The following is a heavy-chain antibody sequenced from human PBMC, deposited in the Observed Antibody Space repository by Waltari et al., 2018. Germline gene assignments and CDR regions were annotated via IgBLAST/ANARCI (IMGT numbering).Heavy chain of an antibody. CDR3: ASLDYDILTGYSDY. CDR2: IIPIFGTA. CDR1: GGTFSSYA. J-gene: IGHJ4*02. D-gene: IGHD3-9*01. V-gene: IGHV1-69*05. Sequence: QVQLVQSGAEVKKPGSSVKVSCKASGGTFSSYAISWVRQAPGQGLEWMGGIIPIFGTANYAQKFQGRVTMTRDTSISTAYMELSRLRSDDTAVYYCASLDYDILTGYSDYWGQGTLVTVSS.